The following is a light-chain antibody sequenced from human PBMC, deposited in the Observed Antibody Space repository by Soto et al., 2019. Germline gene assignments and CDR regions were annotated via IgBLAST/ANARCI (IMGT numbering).Light chain of an antibody. Sequence: DLQMTQSPSSLSASVRDRVTITCRASQGISNYLAWYQQKPGKVPKLLIYAASTLQSGVPSRFSGSGSATDFTLTISSLLPEDVATYSCQKYDSAPWTFGQGTKAEIK. J-gene: IGKJ1*01. CDR3: QKYDSAPWT. V-gene: IGKV1-27*01. CDR1: QGISNY. CDR2: AAS.